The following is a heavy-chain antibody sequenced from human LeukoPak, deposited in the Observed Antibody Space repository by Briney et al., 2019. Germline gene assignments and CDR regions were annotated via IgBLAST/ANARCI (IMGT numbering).Heavy chain of an antibody. Sequence: GGSLRLSCAASGFIFSSYWMHWVRQAPGKGLVWVSRINSDGRSTSYADSVKGRFTISRDNSKNTLHLQMNSLRAEDTAVYYCARHSSGYYHYDYWGPGTPVTVAS. J-gene: IGHJ4*02. CDR2: INSDGRST. CDR1: GFIFSSYW. CDR3: ARHSSGYYHYDY. D-gene: IGHD3-22*01. V-gene: IGHV3-74*01.